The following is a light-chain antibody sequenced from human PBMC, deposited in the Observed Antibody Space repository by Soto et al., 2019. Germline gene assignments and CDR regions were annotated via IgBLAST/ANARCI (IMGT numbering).Light chain of an antibody. CDR2: EVS. CDR1: SSDIGGSNF. J-gene: IGLJ1*01. V-gene: IGLV2-14*01. Sequence: QSALTQPASVSGSPGQSITISCTGTSSDIGGSNFVSWYQQHPGRAPKLLIYEVSNRPSGVSNRFSGSKSGNTASLTISGLQPEDEADYYCYSYLITTYYTRVFGTGTKVAVL. CDR3: YSYLITTYYTRV.